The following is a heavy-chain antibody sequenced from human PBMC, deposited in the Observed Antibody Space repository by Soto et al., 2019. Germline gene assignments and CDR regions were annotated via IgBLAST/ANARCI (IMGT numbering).Heavy chain of an antibody. D-gene: IGHD4-17*01. V-gene: IGHV5-51*01. CDR1: GYIFSNHW. J-gene: IGHJ6*02. CDR2: IYPGDSDT. CDR3: ERRRVSDVSLRYGPYDMEV. Sequence: VESLKISCKGSGYIFSNHWTGWVRQMPVKGLEWMGIIYPGDSDTIYSPAFQGQVTIAADKSISTAYLQWSRLKASDTAIYYCERRRVSDVSLRYGPYDMEVLGQETKVTAP.